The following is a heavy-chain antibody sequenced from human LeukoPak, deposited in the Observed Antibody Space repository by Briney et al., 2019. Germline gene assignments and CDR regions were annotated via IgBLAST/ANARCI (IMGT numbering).Heavy chain of an antibody. CDR2: ISGDGRRT. V-gene: IGHV3-23*01. J-gene: IGHJ6*02. Sequence: GSLRLSCAASGFTFSSYAMHWVRQAPGKGLECVSAISGDGRRTYYADSVVGRFTISREESMNTLYLQMNSLRVEDSAIYYCARVSGRIQIWPQPFGDGMDVWGQGTTVTVSS. CDR3: ARVSGRIQIWPQPFGDGMDV. CDR1: GFTFSSYA. D-gene: IGHD5-18*01.